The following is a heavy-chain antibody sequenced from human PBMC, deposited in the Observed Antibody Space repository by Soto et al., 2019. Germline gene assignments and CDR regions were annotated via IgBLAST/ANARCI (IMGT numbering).Heavy chain of an antibody. V-gene: IGHV1-18*01. CDR2: ISGYNGNT. Sequence: ASVKVSCKTSGYTFTTYGISWVRQAPGQGLEWKGWISGYNGNTNHAQKLQGRVTMSTDTSTSTAYMELRSLRSDDSAVYYCARMGDVPYYYYGMDVWGQGTTVTVSS. J-gene: IGHJ6*02. CDR1: GYTFTTYG. CDR3: ARMGDVPYYYYGMDV. D-gene: IGHD3-16*01.